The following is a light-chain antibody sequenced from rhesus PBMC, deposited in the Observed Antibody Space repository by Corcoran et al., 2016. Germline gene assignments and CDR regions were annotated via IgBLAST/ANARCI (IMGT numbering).Light chain of an antibody. V-gene: IGKV1-69*01. J-gene: IGKJ3*01. Sequence: DIQMTQSPSSLSASVGDRVTITCRVSQGIRNWLAWYQQRPGKAPKLLIYRASNLETGVPSRFSGSGSWTDFTLAISSLQPDDIATYYCQQHDNSPFTFGPGTKLEIK. CDR2: RAS. CDR3: QQHDNSPFT. CDR1: QGIRNW.